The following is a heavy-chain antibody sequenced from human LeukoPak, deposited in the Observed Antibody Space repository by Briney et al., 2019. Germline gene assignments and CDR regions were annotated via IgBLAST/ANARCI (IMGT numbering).Heavy chain of an antibody. D-gene: IGHD3-22*01. V-gene: IGHV3-30*02. J-gene: IGHJ4*02. CDR2: IRFDGSNK. CDR3: AKVVHDSSGYIGSDY. CDR1: GFTFSSYD. Sequence: GGSLRLSCAASGFTFSSYDMYWVRQAPGKGLEWVAFIRFDGSNKYYADSVKGRFTISRDNSKNTLYLQMNSLRAEDTAVYYCAKVVHDSSGYIGSDYWGQGTLVTVSS.